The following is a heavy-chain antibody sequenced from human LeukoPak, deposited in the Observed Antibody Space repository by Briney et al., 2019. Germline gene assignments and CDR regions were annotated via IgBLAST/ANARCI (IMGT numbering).Heavy chain of an antibody. CDR1: GFTFSSYA. J-gene: IGHJ4*02. CDR2: ISGSGGST. Sequence: AGGSLRLSCAASGFTFSSYAMSWVRQAPGKGLEWVSAISGSGGSTYYADSVKGRFTISRDNSKNTLYLQMNSLRAEDTAVYYCVTSYGSTRNFDYWGQGTLVTVSS. CDR3: VTSYGSTRNFDY. V-gene: IGHV3-23*01. D-gene: IGHD3-10*01.